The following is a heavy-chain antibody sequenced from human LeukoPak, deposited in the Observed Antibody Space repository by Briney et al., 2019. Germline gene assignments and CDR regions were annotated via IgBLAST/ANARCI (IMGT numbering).Heavy chain of an antibody. CDR1: GFTFDDYT. J-gene: IGHJ4*02. CDR3: TSVGFGPYYFDN. V-gene: IGHV3-15*01. Sequence: GGSLRLSCAASGFTFDDYTMHWVRQAPGKGLEWVGRIKSKTDGGTTDYAAPVKGRFTISRDDSKNTLYLQMNSLKTEDTAVYYCTSVGFGPYYFDNWGQGTLVTVSS. CDR2: IKSKTDGGTT. D-gene: IGHD3-10*01.